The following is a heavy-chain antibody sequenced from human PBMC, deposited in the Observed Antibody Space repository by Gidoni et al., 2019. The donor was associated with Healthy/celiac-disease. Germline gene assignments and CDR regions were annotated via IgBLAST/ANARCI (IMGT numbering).Heavy chain of an antibody. Sequence: QVQLVQSGAEVKKPGASVKVSCKASGYTFTSYYMHWVRQAPGQGLEWMGIINPSGGSTSYAQKFQGRVTMTRDTSTSTVYMELSSLRSEDTAVYYCARQLHGSGPRTDYGMDVWGQGTTVTVSS. V-gene: IGHV1-46*01. D-gene: IGHD3-10*01. CDR3: ARQLHGSGPRTDYGMDV. J-gene: IGHJ6*02. CDR2: INPSGGST. CDR1: GYTFTSYY.